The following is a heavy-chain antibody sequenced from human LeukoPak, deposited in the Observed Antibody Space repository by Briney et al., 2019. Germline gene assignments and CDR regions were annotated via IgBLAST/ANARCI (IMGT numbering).Heavy chain of an antibody. J-gene: IGHJ6*02. V-gene: IGHV4-34*01. CDR2: INHSGST. CDR3: ARGPPTRYCSSTSCYQYYYYGMDV. Sequence: SETLSLTCAVYGGSFSGYYWSWIRQPPGKGLEWIGEINHSGSTNYNPSLKSRVTISVDTSKNQFSLKLSSVTAADTAVYYCARGPPTRYCSSTSCYQYYYYGMDVRGQGTTVTVSS. CDR1: GGSFSGYY. D-gene: IGHD2-2*01.